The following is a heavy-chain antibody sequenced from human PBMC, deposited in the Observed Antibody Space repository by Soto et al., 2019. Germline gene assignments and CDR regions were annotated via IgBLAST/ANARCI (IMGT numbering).Heavy chain of an antibody. CDR1: GFTFSNAW. Sequence: GGSLRLSCAASGFTFSNAWMSWVRQAPGKGLEWVGRIKSKTDGGTTDYAAPVKGRFTISRDDSKNTLYLQMNSLKTEDTAVYYCTTAGGGSYPHPDYWGQGTLVTVSS. CDR2: IKSKTDGGTT. D-gene: IGHD1-26*01. CDR3: TTAGGGSYPHPDY. V-gene: IGHV3-15*01. J-gene: IGHJ4*02.